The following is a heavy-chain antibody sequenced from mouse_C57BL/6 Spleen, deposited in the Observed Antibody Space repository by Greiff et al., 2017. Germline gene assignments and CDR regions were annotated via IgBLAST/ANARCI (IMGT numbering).Heavy chain of an antibody. V-gene: IGHV1-64*01. D-gene: IGHD1-1*01. Sequence: QVQLQQPGAELVKPGASVKLSCKASGYTFTSYWMHWVKQRPGQGLEWIGMIHPNSGSTNYNEKFKSKATLTVDKSSSTAYIQLSSLTSEDSAVYYCARSSITTVVARGYWYFDVWGTGTTVTVSS. CDR2: IHPNSGST. CDR3: ARSSITTVVARGYWYFDV. J-gene: IGHJ1*03. CDR1: GYTFTSYW.